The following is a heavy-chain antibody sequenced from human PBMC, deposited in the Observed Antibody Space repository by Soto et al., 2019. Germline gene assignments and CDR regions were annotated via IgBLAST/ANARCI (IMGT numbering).Heavy chain of an antibody. CDR2: ISGSGGST. V-gene: IGHV3-23*01. CDR1: GFTFSSYA. CDR3: AKVERYYYDSSGYGRQHFDY. Sequence: GGSLRLSCAASGFTFSSYAMSWVRQAPGKELEWVSAISGSGGSTYYADSVKGRFTISRDNSKSTLYLQMNSLRAEDTAVYYCAKVERYYYDSSGYGRQHFDYWGQGTLVTVSS. D-gene: IGHD3-22*01. J-gene: IGHJ4*02.